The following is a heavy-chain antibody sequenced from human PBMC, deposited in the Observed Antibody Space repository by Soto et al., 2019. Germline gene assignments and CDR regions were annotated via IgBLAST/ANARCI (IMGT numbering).Heavy chain of an antibody. CDR2: IFQSGAT. CDR1: GFTLSTYT. Sequence: PGGSLRLSCAASGFTLSTYTMNWVRQPPGKGLEWVSGIFQSGATFYTDSVKGRFTISRDNSKNTLYLQMNSLRAEDTAVYYCAKGPLELSFNYSYYMVVWGTGTTVTVAS. J-gene: IGHJ6*03. D-gene: IGHD3-16*02. CDR3: AKGPLELSFNYSYYMVV. V-gene: IGHV3-23*05.